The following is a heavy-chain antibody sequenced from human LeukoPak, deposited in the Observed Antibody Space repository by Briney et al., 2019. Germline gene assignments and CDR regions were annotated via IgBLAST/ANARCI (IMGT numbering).Heavy chain of an antibody. CDR1: GFTFSSYS. CDR2: ISSSSSYI. D-gene: IGHD2-15*01. J-gene: IGHJ4*02. CDR3: ARERRGSKGYCSGGSCSLFDY. Sequence: GGSLRFSCAASGFTFSSYSMNWVRQAPGKGLEWVSSISSSSSYIYYADSVKGRFTISRDNAKNSLYLQMNSLRAEDTAVYYCARERRGSKGYCSGGSCSLFDYWGQGILVTVSS. V-gene: IGHV3-21*01.